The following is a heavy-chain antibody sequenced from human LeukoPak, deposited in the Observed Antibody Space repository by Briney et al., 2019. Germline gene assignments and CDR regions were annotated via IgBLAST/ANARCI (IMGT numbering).Heavy chain of an antibody. J-gene: IGHJ3*02. CDR1: GGSLSSGDYY. D-gene: IGHD5-12*01. CDR3: ARPYGGYRGDAFDI. CDR2: IYYSGST. V-gene: IGHV4-30-4*08. Sequence: PSETLSLTCTVSGGSLSSGDYYWSSIRQPPGKGLERIGYIYYSGSTYYNPSLKSRVTISVDTSKNQFSLKLSSVTAAHTTVYYCARPYGGYRGDAFDIWRQGTMVTVSS.